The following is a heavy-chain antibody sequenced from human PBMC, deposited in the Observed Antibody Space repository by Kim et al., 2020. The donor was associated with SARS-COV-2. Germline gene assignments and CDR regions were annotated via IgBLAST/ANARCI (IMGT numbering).Heavy chain of an antibody. J-gene: IGHJ3*02. CDR2: ISYDGSNK. Sequence: GGSLRLSCAASGFTFSSYGMHWVRQAPGKGLEWVAVISYDGSNKYYADSVKGRFTISRDNSKNTLYLQMNSLSAEDTAVYYCVSVQRYGVKKAFDIWGQG. V-gene: IGHV3-30*03. CDR3: VSVQRYGVKKAFDI. D-gene: IGHD4-17*01. CDR1: GFTFSSYG.